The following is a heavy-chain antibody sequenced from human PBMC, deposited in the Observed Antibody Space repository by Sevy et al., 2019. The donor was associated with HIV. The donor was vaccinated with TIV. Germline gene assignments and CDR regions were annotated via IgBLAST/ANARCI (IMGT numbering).Heavy chain of an antibody. CDR1: GYTLTKLS. Sequence: ASVKVSCKVSGYTLTKLSMHWVRQAPGKGLEWMGGFDPEDGETIYAQKFQGTVTMTEDTSTDTAYMELSSLRSEDTAVYYCATPKYVGYDYESLDIWGQGTMVTV. CDR2: FDPEDGET. V-gene: IGHV1-24*01. D-gene: IGHD5-12*01. CDR3: ATPKYVGYDYESLDI. J-gene: IGHJ3*02.